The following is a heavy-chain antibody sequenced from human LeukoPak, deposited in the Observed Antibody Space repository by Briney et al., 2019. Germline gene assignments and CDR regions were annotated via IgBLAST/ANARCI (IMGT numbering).Heavy chain of an antibody. CDR2: IYHSGST. J-gene: IGHJ4*02. CDR3: ARGGRDGYNYDY. V-gene: IGHV4-30-2*01. CDR1: GGSISSGGYS. D-gene: IGHD5-24*01. Sequence: SQTLSLTCAVSGGSISSGGYSWSWIRQPPGKGLEWIGYIYHSGSTYYNPSLKSRVTISVDRSKNQFSLKLSSVTAADTAVYYCARGGRDGYNYDYWGQGTLVTVSS.